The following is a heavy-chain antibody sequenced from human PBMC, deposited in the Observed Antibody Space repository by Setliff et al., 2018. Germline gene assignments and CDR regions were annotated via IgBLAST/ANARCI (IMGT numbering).Heavy chain of an antibody. CDR2: IYYSGNT. Sequence: SETLSLTCSVSGGSIDSHYWSWIRQPPGKGLEWIGRIYYSGNTKFNPSLKSRVTISIDTSKNQFSLKLSSLTAADTAVYHCARGKTFFGAFIRAFDIWGQGRLVTVSS. CDR3: ARGKTFFGAFIRAFDI. CDR1: GGSIDSHY. D-gene: IGHD3-3*01. V-gene: IGHV4-59*11. J-gene: IGHJ3*02.